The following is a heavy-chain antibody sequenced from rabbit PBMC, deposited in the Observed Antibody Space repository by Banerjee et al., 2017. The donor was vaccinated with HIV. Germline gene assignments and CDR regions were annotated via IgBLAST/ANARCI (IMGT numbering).Heavy chain of an antibody. V-gene: IGHV1S45*01. Sequence: EESGGDLVKPEGSLTLTCTASGFSFSSSYWICWIRQAPGKGLEWIACIDAGSNGNTYYASWAKGRFTVSKTSSTTVTLQMTSLTAADTATYFCAREEYVGYGYANLWGPGTLVTVS. CDR1: GFSFSSSYW. J-gene: IGHJ4*01. CDR3: AREEYVGYGYANL. D-gene: IGHD6-1*01. CDR2: IDAGSNGNT.